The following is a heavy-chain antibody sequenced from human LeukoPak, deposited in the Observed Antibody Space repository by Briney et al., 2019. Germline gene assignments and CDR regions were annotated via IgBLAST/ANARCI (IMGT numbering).Heavy chain of an antibody. J-gene: IGHJ4*02. D-gene: IGHD2-15*01. CDR2: IYYSGST. CDR3: ARDVVYCSGGSCSGPRADY. V-gene: IGHV4-61*01. CDR1: GYSISSGYY. Sequence: PSETLSLTCTVSGYSISSGYYWGRIRQPPGKGLEWIGYIYYSGSTNYNPSLKSRVTISVDTSKNQFSLKLSSVTAADTAVYYCARDVVYCSGGSCSGPRADYWGQGTLVTVSS.